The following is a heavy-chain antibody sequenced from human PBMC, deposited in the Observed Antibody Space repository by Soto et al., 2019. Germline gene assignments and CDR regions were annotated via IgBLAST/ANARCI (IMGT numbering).Heavy chain of an antibody. V-gene: IGHV5-51*01. CDR2: IYPGDSEI. D-gene: IGHD5-12*01. Sequence: GESLKISCQASGYSFTTYWIAWLRQAPGRGLEWMGIIYPGDSEIKYSPSFDGQVTFSVDKSTSTAYLQWIGLKTSDTGMYFCARSTAGNPLAPFDFWGQGSLVTVSS. CDR1: GYSFTTYW. J-gene: IGHJ4*02. CDR3: ARSTAGNPLAPFDF.